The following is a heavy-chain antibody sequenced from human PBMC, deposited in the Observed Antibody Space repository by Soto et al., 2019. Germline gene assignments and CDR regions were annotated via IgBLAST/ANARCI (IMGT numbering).Heavy chain of an antibody. Sequence: PGGSLRLSCAASGFTFSSYGMHWVRQAPGKGLEWVAVIWYDGSNKYYADSVKGRFTISRDNSKNTLYLQMNSLRAEDTAVYYCARDPRVETAAAGMYAPWGQGTLVTVSS. D-gene: IGHD6-13*01. CDR1: GFTFSSYG. CDR2: IWYDGSNK. J-gene: IGHJ5*02. V-gene: IGHV3-33*01. CDR3: ARDPRVETAAAGMYAP.